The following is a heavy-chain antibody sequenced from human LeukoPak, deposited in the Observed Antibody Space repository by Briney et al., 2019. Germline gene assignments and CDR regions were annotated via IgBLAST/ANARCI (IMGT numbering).Heavy chain of an antibody. Sequence: ASVKVSCKASGYTFTDYYMHWVRQAPGQGLEWIGWISPDSGRTGFAQKFQGRVTMTTDTSTSTAYMELRSLRSDDTAVYYCARVVGDYSSYYYYMDVWGKGTTVTVSS. D-gene: IGHD2-21*02. CDR3: ARVVGDYSSYYYYMDV. CDR1: GYTFTDYY. CDR2: ISPDSGRT. J-gene: IGHJ6*03. V-gene: IGHV1-2*02.